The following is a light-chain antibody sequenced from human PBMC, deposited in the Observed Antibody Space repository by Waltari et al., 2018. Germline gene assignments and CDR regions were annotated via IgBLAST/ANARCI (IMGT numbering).Light chain of an antibody. J-gene: IGKJ2*01. Sequence: EIVLTQSPGSLSLATGERATLSCRASQSVDNTYLAWYQKKPGQAPRLLIFAASSRATGIPDRFSGGGSGTDFTLTISRLEPEDFAVYYCHHYGGSLPNTFGQGTKLEIK. CDR3: HHYGGSLPNT. V-gene: IGKV3-20*01. CDR2: AAS. CDR1: QSVDNTY.